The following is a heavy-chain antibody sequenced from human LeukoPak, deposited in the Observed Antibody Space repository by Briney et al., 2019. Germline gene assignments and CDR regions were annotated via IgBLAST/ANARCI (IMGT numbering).Heavy chain of an antibody. D-gene: IGHD3-10*01. CDR2: IIPILGTA. CDR1: GGTFSSYA. V-gene: IGHV1-69*13. Sequence: GASVRVSCKASGGTFSSYAISWVRQAPGQGLEWMGGIIPILGTANYAQKFQGRVTITADESTSTAYMELSSLRSEDTAVYYCARWFSMVRGVIIGHWFDPWGQGTLVTLSS. CDR3: ARWFSMVRGVIIGHWFDP. J-gene: IGHJ5*02.